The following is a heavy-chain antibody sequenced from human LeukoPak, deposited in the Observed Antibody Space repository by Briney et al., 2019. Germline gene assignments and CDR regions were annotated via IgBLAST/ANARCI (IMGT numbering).Heavy chain of an antibody. CDR1: GFTFSSYS. Sequence: GGSLRLSCAASGFTFSSYSMSWVRQAPGKGLEWVANIKQDGSDKYYVDSVKGRFTISRDNAKNSLFLQMNSLRAEDTAVYYCAREQYNDYFDYWGQGTLVTVSS. D-gene: IGHD5-24*01. CDR3: AREQYNDYFDY. J-gene: IGHJ4*02. CDR2: IKQDGSDK. V-gene: IGHV3-7*01.